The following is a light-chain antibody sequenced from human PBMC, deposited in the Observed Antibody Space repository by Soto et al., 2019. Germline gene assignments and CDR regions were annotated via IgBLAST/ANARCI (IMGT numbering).Light chain of an antibody. CDR2: GAS. CDR1: QSVSSSY. CDR3: QQYGSSPPIT. J-gene: IGKJ5*01. Sequence: EIVLTQPPGTLSLSPGERATLSCRASQSVSSSYLTWYQQKPGQAPRLLIYGASSRATGIPYRFSGSGSGTDFTLTISRLEPEDFAVYYCQQYGSSPPITFGQGTRLEIK. V-gene: IGKV3-20*01.